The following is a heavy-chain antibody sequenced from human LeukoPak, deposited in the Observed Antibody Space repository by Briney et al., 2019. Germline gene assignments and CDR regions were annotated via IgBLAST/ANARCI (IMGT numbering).Heavy chain of an antibody. CDR1: GYTFTSYG. CDR3: ATSGVVTRGNFAFDI. D-gene: IGHD4-23*01. Sequence: ASVKVSCKASGYTFTSYGISWVRQAPGQGLEWMEWVSAYNGNTNYAQKLQGRVTMTTDTSTSTAYMELRSLRSDDTAVYYCATSGVVTRGNFAFDIWGQGTMVTVSS. CDR2: VSAYNGNT. V-gene: IGHV1-18*01. J-gene: IGHJ3*02.